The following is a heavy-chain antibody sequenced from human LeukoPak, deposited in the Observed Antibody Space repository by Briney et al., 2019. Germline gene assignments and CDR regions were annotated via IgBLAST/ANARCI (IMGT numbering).Heavy chain of an antibody. J-gene: IGHJ4*02. CDR1: GYSFTAFY. CDR2: IHPRRGDT. V-gene: IGHV1-2*02. Sequence: ASVKVSCKTSGYSFTAFYIHWVRQAPGQGLEWMGWIHPRRGDTNYAQKFQGRVTTTRDTSISTAYLDLSSLRSDDTAVYYCARDGDYGTGSYYRGCIDSWGQGTPVPVSP. CDR3: ARDGDYGTGSYYRGCIDS. D-gene: IGHD3-10*01.